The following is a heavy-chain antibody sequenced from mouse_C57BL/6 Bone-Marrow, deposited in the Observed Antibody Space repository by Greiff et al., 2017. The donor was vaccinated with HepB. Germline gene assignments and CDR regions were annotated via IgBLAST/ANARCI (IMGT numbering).Heavy chain of an antibody. CDR3: ASDYYGSSYDAMDY. J-gene: IGHJ4*01. V-gene: IGHV14-3*01. CDR1: GFNIQNTY. Sequence: VQLQQSVAELVRPGASVKLSCTASGFNIQNTYMHWVKQRPEQGLEWIGRIDPANGNTKYAPKFQGKATITADTSSNTAYLQLSSLTSEDTAIYYCASDYYGSSYDAMDYWGQGTSVTVSS. D-gene: IGHD1-1*01. CDR2: IDPANGNT.